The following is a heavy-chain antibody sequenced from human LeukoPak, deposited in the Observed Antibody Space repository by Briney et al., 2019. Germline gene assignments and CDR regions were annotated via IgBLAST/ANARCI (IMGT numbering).Heavy chain of an antibody. Sequence: GGSLRLSCAAFGFTLSGHYMDWVRQAPGKGLEWVGRARNKANSYSTEYAASVKGRFTISRDDSENSLWLQMNSLKTEDTAVYYCTKTMGGGYSPFDYWGQGTLVTVSS. CDR2: ARNKANSYST. V-gene: IGHV3-72*01. CDR3: TKTMGGGYSPFDY. CDR1: GFTLSGHY. D-gene: IGHD1-26*01. J-gene: IGHJ4*02.